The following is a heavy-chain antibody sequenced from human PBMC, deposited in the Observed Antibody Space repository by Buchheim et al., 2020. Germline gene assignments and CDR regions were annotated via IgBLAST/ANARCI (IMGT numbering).Heavy chain of an antibody. V-gene: IGHV3-20*04. CDR1: GFTFDDYG. J-gene: IGHJ4*02. D-gene: IGHD3-22*01. CDR3: ARGIIPLMLYDSSGYYLYYFDY. CDR2: INWNGGST. Sequence: EVQLVESGGGVVRPGGSLRLSCEASGFTFDDYGMSWVRQAPGKGLEWVSGINWNGGSTGYADSVKGRFTISRDNAKNYLYLQMNSLRAEDTALYYCARGIIPLMLYDSSGYYLYYFDYWGQGTL.